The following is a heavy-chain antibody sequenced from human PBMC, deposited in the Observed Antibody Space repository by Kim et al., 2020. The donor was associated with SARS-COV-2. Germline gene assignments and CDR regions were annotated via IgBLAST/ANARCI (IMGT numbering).Heavy chain of an antibody. Sequence: GGSLRLSCAASGFTFSSYGMHWVRQAPGKGLEWVAVIWYDGSNKYYADSVKGRFTISRDNSKNTLYLQMNSLRAEDTAVYYCARERYQLPKIPGPKYYFDYWGQGTLVTVSS. CDR3: ARERYQLPKIPGPKYYFDY. D-gene: IGHD2-2*01. V-gene: IGHV3-33*01. CDR2: IWYDGSNK. CDR1: GFTFSSYG. J-gene: IGHJ4*02.